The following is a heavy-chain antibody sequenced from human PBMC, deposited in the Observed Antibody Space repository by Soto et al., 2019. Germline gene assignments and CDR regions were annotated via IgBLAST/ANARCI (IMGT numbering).Heavy chain of an antibody. J-gene: IGHJ6*02. D-gene: IGHD6-13*01. CDR3: ARIRFRRLAAADYYYYGMDV. CDR2: IYYMGRT. V-gene: IGHV4-59*01. Sequence: SETLSLTCTVDSISTYYWNWNRQSPGKGLEWIGNIYYMGRTNYNPSLRSRVTMSIDTSRNHFSLKLRSVTAVDTAVYYCARIRFRRLAAADYYYYGMDVWGQGTTVTVSS. CDR1: DSISTYY.